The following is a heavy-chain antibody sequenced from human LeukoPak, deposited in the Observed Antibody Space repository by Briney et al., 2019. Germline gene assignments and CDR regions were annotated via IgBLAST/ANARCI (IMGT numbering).Heavy chain of an antibody. CDR2: IYYSGST. CDR1: GGSISSYY. D-gene: IGHD3-10*01. V-gene: IGHV4-59*01. CDR3: ARGGGSGRGNWFDP. J-gene: IGHJ5*02. Sequence: SETLSLTCTVSGGSISSYYWSWIRQPSGKGLEWIGYIYYSGSTNYNPSLKSRVTISVDTSNNQFSLKLSSVTAADTFVYYCARGGGSGRGNWFDPWGQGTLVTVSS.